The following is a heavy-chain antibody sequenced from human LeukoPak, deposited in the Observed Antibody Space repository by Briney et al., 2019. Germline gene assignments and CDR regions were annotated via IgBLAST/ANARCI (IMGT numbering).Heavy chain of an antibody. V-gene: IGHV3-66*01. Sequence: PGGSLRLPCAASGFXVSSNYMSWVRQAPGKGLEWVSVIYSGGSTYYADSVKGRFTISRDNSKNTLYLQMNSLRAEDTAVYYCARVDYGDYGFDYWGQGTLVTVSS. CDR2: IYSGGST. J-gene: IGHJ4*02. CDR3: ARVDYGDYGFDY. CDR1: GFXVSSNY. D-gene: IGHD4-17*01.